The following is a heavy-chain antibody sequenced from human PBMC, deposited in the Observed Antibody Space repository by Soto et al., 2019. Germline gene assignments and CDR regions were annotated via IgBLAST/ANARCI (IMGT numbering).Heavy chain of an antibody. V-gene: IGHV4-39*01. CDR2: IYYSGST. CDR1: GGSISSSSYY. Sequence: SETLSLTCTVSGGSISSSSYYWGWIRQPPGKGLEWIGSIYYSGSTYYNPSLKSRVTISVDTSKNQFSLKLSSVTAADTAVYYCASCYDFWSGYLRAFDIWGQGTMVTVSS. D-gene: IGHD3-3*01. J-gene: IGHJ3*02. CDR3: ASCYDFWSGYLRAFDI.